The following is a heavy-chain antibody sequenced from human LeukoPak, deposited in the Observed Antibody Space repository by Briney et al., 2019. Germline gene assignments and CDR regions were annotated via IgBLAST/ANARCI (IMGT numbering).Heavy chain of an antibody. CDR1: GGSFSGYY. J-gene: IGHJ4*02. V-gene: IGHV4-34*01. D-gene: IGHD3-16*02. CDR3: ARGPYDYVWGSYRYTEPYYFDY. Sequence: PSETLSLTCAVYGGSFSGYYWSWIRQPPGKGLEWIGEINHSGSTNYNPSLKSRVTISVDTSKNQFSLKLSSVTAADTAVHYCARGPYDYVWGSYRYTEPYYFDYWGQGTLVTVSS. CDR2: INHSGST.